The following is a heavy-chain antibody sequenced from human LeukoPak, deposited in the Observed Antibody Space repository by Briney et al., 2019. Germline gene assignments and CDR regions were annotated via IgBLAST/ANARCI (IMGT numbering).Heavy chain of an antibody. CDR2: IRYDGSNK. CDR1: GFTFSSYG. D-gene: IGHD1-26*01. Sequence: PGGSLRLSCAASGFTFSSYGMHWVRQAPGKGLEWVAFIRYDGSNKYYADSVKGRFTISRDNSKNTLYLQMNSLRAEDTAVYYCAKDQMVGANHPDWFDPWGQGTLVTVSS. CDR3: AKDQMVGANHPDWFDP. J-gene: IGHJ5*02. V-gene: IGHV3-30*02.